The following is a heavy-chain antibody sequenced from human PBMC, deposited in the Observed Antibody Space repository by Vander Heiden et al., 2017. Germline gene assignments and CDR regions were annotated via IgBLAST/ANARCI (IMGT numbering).Heavy chain of an antibody. CDR2: ISGSGGST. J-gene: IGHJ4*02. D-gene: IGHD3-16*02. CDR1: GFTFSSYA. Sequence: EVQRLESGGGLVQPGGSLRLPCAASGFTFSSYALSWVGQAPGKGLEWVSAISGSGGSTYYADSVKGRFTISRDNSKNTLYLQMNSLRAEDTAVYYCARFDTFGGVIVTLPVYWGQGTLVTVSS. V-gene: IGHV3-23*01. CDR3: ARFDTFGGVIVTLPVY.